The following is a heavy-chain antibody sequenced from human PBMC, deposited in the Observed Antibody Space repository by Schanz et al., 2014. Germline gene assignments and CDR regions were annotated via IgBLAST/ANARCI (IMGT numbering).Heavy chain of an antibody. CDR3: ARSRSGFYFDY. J-gene: IGHJ4*02. V-gene: IGHV3-64*04. CDR1: GFTFSIYA. D-gene: IGHD1-26*01. Sequence: VQLVESGGGLVQPGGSLRLSCSASGFTFSIYAMHWVRQAPGKGLEYVSAISHDGYSTYYADSVKGRFTIPRDNSKNTVYLQMNSLRPGDTAVYYCARSRSGFYFDYWGQGTLVTVSS. CDR2: ISHDGYST.